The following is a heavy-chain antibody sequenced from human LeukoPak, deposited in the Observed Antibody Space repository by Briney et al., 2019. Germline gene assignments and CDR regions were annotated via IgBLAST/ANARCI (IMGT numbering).Heavy chain of an antibody. CDR2: ISSSGGST. CDR3: AKGNGSSSSSIDW. CDR1: GFTFDTYD. J-gene: IGHJ4*02. D-gene: IGHD2-15*01. V-gene: IGHV3-23*01. Sequence: GGSLRLSCTASGFTFDTYDMSWVRQAPGRGLEWVSLISSSGGSTYYADSVKGRFTVSRDNSKNTLYLQIHSLRAEDTAVYYCAKGNGSSSSSIDWWGQGTLITVSS.